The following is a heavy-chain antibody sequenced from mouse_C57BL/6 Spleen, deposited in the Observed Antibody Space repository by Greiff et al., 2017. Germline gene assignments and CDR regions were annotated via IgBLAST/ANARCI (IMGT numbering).Heavy chain of an antibody. CDR1: GFTFSSYA. V-gene: IGHV5-9-1*02. J-gene: IGHJ2*01. D-gene: IGHD3-2*02. CDR2: ISSGGDYI. CDR3: TRDDGTAQASGYFDY. Sequence: EVKLVESGEGLVKPGGSLKLSCAASGFTFSSYAMSWVRQTPEQRLEWVAYISSGGDYIYYADTVKGRFTISRDNARNTLYLQMSSLKSEDTAMYYCTRDDGTAQASGYFDYWGQGTTLTVSS.